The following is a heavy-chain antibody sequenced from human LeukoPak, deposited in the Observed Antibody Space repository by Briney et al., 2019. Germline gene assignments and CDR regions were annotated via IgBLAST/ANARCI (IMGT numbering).Heavy chain of an antibody. CDR2: INPSGGST. Sequence: ASVKVSCKASGYTFTSYYMHWVRQAPGQGLEWMGIINPSGGSTSYAQKFQGRVTMTRDTSTSTVYMELSSLRSEDTAVYYCARVVSELERQSYGMDVWGQGTTVTVSS. V-gene: IGHV1-46*01. J-gene: IGHJ6*02. CDR1: GYTFTSYY. CDR3: ARVVSELERQSYGMDV. D-gene: IGHD1-1*01.